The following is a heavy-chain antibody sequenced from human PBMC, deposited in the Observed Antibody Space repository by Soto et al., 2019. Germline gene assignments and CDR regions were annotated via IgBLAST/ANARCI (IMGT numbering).Heavy chain of an antibody. Sequence: WGSLSLSCASYGVTFSSYAMHWFRQAPGKGLEWVAVISYDGSNKYYADSVKGRFTISRDNSKNTLYLQMNSLRAEDTAVYYCVRERAVATITRVPNSYYYYGTQVRGQANKGTVYS. CDR3: VRERAVATITRVPNSYYYYGTQV. CDR1: GVTFSSYA. D-gene: IGHD5-12*01. CDR2: ISYDGSNK. J-gene: IGHJ6*01. V-gene: IGHV3-30-3*01.